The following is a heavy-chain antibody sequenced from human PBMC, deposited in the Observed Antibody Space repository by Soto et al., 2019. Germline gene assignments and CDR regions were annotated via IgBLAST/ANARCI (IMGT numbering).Heavy chain of an antibody. J-gene: IGHJ4*02. CDR1: VGSRRSSSSY. V-gene: IGHV4-39*01. CDR2: IYYSGST. Sequence: SXXLSRSFTVSVGSRRSSSSYWGWIRQPPGKGLEWIGSIYYSGSTYYNPSLKSRVTISVDTSKNQFSLKLRSVNAADTAVYYCARQTITMIVVVITVFDYWGQGTPVTVSS. D-gene: IGHD3-22*01. CDR3: ARQTITMIVVVITVFDY.